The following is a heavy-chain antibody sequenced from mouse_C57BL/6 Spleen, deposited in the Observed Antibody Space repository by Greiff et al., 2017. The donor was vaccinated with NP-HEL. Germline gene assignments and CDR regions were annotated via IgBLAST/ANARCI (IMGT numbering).Heavy chain of an antibody. CDR2: IYPGDGDT. J-gene: IGHJ4*01. CDR1: GYAFSSYW. D-gene: IGHD2-4*01. CDR3: ARPLYYDYEGDYAMDY. V-gene: IGHV1-80*01. Sequence: VQLQQSGAELVKPGASVKISCKASGYAFSSYWMNWVKQRPGKGLEWIGQIYPGDGDTNYNGKFKGKATLTADKSSSTAYMQLSSLTSEDSAVYFCARPLYYDYEGDYAMDYWGQGTSVTVSS.